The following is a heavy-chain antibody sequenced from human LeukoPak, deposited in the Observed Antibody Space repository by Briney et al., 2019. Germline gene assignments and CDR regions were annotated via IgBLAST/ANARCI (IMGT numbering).Heavy chain of an antibody. Sequence: GASVRVSCKASGYTFTGYSIHWLRQAPGQGLEWMGRISPNSGVTKYAQKFQGRVTMTRDTSTTTAYLELTSLRSDDTAVYYCARDSQYQLPPYNWFDPWGQGTLVTVSS. CDR3: ARDSQYQLPPYNWFDP. J-gene: IGHJ5*02. CDR1: GYTFTGYS. CDR2: ISPNSGVT. D-gene: IGHD4-11*01. V-gene: IGHV1-2*02.